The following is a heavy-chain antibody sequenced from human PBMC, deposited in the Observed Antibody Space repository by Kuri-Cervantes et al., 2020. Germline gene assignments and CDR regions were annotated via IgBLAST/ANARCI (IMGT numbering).Heavy chain of an antibody. CDR2: ISSSSSYI. CDR3: AKERDYYYMDV. V-gene: IGHV3-21*01. Sequence: GESLKISCTASGVMFDNFAMSWVRQGPGKGLEWVSSISSSSSYIYYADSVTGRFTISRDNAKNSLYLQMNSLRAEDTAVYFCAKERDYYYMDVWGKGTTVTVSS. CDR1: GVMFDNFA. J-gene: IGHJ6*03.